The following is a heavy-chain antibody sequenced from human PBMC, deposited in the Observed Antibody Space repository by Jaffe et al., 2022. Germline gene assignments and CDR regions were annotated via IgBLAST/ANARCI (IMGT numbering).Heavy chain of an antibody. J-gene: IGHJ3*02. Sequence: QVQLQESGPGLVKPSETLSLTCAVSGYSISSGYYWGWIRQPPGKGLEWIGSIYHSGSTYYNPSLKSRVTISVDTSKNQFSLKLSSVTAADTAVYYCARLRGGAFDIWGQGTMVTVSS. CDR3: ARLRGGAFDI. V-gene: IGHV4-38-2*01. D-gene: IGHD3-10*01. CDR2: IYHSGST. CDR1: GYSISSGYY.